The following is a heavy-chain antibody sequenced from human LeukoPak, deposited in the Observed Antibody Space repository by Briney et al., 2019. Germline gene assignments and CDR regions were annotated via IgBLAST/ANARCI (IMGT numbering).Heavy chain of an antibody. Sequence: PGGSLRHSCVVSGFTFSSYWMSWVRQAPGKGLEWVAHIKPDGSDEYYVDSVKGRFTISRDNAKNSLHLQMNSLRAEETAVYYCARTSYDSSGYYLGDYWGQGTLVTVSS. D-gene: IGHD3-22*01. J-gene: IGHJ4*02. CDR1: GFTFSSYW. V-gene: IGHV3-7*01. CDR3: ARTSYDSSGYYLGDY. CDR2: IKPDGSDE.